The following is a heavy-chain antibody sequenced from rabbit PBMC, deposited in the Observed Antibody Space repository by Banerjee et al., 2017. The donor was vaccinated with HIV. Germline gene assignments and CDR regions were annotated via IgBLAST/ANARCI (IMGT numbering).Heavy chain of an antibody. D-gene: IGHD6-1*01. J-gene: IGHJ4*01. CDR2: IYGGSVDHT. CDR3: ARTHINDATAFFL. CDR1: GFSFSGSYY. V-gene: IGHV1S45*01. Sequence: QEQLEESGGDLVKPGASLTLTCTASGFSFSGSYYMCWVRQAPGKGLEWIACIYGGSVDHTYYASWAKGRFTISKTSSTTVTLQMTSLTAADTATYFCARTHINDATAFFLWGPGTLVTVS.